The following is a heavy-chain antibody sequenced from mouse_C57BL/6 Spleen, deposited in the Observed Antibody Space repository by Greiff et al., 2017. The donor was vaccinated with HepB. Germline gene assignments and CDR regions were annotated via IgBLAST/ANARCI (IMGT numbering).Heavy chain of an antibody. CDR1: GYSITSGYY. CDR3: AIEFITTLRAY. D-gene: IGHD1-1*01. CDR2: ISYDGSN. Sequence: VQLKESGPGLVKPSPSLSLTCSVTGYSITSGYYWNWIRQFPGNKLEWMGYISYDGSNNYNPSLKNRISITRDTSKNQFFLKLNSVTTEDTATYYCAIEFITTLRAYWGQGTLVTVSA. V-gene: IGHV3-6*01. J-gene: IGHJ3*01.